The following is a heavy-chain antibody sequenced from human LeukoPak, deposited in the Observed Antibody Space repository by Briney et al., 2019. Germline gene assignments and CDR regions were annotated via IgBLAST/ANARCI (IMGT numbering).Heavy chain of an antibody. J-gene: IGHJ4*02. Sequence: GGSLRLSCAASGFTFSDYWMSWVRQAPGKGLEWVANIKQDGSEKYYVDSVMGRFTISRDNAKNTVYLQMNSLRAEDTAMFYCTRGGIHKWLLDYWGQGTLVTVSS. CDR2: IKQDGSEK. V-gene: IGHV3-7*04. D-gene: IGHD5-12*01. CDR3: TRGGIHKWLLDY. CDR1: GFTFSDYW.